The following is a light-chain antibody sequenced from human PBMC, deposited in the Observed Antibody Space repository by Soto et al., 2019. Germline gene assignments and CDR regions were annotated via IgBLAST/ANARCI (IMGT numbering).Light chain of an antibody. CDR3: QQRSNWTPGYT. CDR2: DAS. J-gene: IGKJ2*01. Sequence: EIVLTQSPATLSLSPGERATLSCRASQSVSRYLAWYQQKPGQAPRLLIYDASSRAIGIPARFSGSGSGTDLTLTISSLEPEDFAVDYCQQRSNWTPGYTFGQGTKLEI. CDR1: QSVSRY. V-gene: IGKV3-11*01.